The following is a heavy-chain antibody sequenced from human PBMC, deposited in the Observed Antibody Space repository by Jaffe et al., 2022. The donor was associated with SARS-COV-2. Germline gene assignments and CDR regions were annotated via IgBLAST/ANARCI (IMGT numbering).Heavy chain of an antibody. CDR1: GGSISSSNW. CDR2: IYHSGTT. CDR3: ARSPHYYGSGTGLDY. J-gene: IGHJ4*02. Sequence: QVQLQESGPGLVKPSGTLSLTCAVSGGSISSSNWWTWVRQPPGKGLEWIGEIYHSGTTNYNPSLKSRVTMSVDSSKNQFSLKLSSVTAADTAVYYCARSPHYYGSGTGLDYWGQGTLVTVSS. D-gene: IGHD3-10*01. V-gene: IGHV4-4*02.